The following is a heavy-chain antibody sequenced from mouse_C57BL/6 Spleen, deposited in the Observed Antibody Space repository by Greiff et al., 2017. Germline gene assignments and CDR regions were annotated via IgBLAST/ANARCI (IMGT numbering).Heavy chain of an antibody. CDR1: GFSLTSYG. V-gene: IGHV2-2*01. Sequence: VQVVESGPGLVQPSQSLSITCTVSGFSLTSYGVHWVRQSPGKGLEWLGVIWSGGSTDYNAAFISRLSISKDNSKSQVFFKMNSLQADDTAIYYCARIWDYDSWLAYWGQGTLVTVSA. J-gene: IGHJ3*01. D-gene: IGHD2-4*01. CDR3: ARIWDYDSWLAY. CDR2: IWSGGST.